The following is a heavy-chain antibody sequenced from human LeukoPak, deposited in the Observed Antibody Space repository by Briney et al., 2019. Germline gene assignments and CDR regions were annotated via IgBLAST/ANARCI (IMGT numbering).Heavy chain of an antibody. D-gene: IGHD1-26*01. CDR2: ISYDGSNK. CDR3: ARDLRADSEWELLNWSLHY. J-gene: IGHJ4*02. V-gene: IGHV3-30*04. CDR1: GFTFSSYA. Sequence: HPGGSLRLSCAASGFTFSSYALHWVRQAPGKGLEWVAVISYDGSNKYYADSVKGRFTISRDNAKNSLYLQMNSLRAEDTAVYYCARDLRADSEWELLNWSLHYWGQGTLVTVSS.